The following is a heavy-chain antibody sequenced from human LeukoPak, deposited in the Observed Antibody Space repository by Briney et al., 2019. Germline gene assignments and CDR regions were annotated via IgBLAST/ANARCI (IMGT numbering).Heavy chain of an antibody. Sequence: SETLSLTCTVSGGSISSSSYYWGWIRQPPGKGLEWIGSIYYSGSTYYNPSLKSRVTISVDTSKNQFSLKLSSVTAADTAVYYCARRPVTRGIDYWGQGTLVTVSS. CDR1: GGSISSSSYY. V-gene: IGHV4-39*07. CDR2: IYYSGST. CDR3: ARRPVTRGIDY. D-gene: IGHD2-21*02. J-gene: IGHJ4*02.